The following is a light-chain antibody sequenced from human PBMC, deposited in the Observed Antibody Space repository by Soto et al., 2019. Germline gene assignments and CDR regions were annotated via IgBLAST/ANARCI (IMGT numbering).Light chain of an antibody. CDR3: SSYAGSIYYV. V-gene: IGLV2-14*01. J-gene: IGLJ1*01. CDR2: DVS. Sequence: QSVLTQPASVSGSPGESITISCTGTSSDVGAYNYVSWYQQDPGKAPKLMIYDVSSRPSGVSNRFSGSKSGHTASLTISGLQAEDEADYYCSSYAGSIYYVFGTGTKVTVL. CDR1: SSDVGAYNY.